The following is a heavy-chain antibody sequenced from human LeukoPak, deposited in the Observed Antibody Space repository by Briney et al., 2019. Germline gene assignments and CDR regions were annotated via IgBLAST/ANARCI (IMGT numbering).Heavy chain of an antibody. V-gene: IGHV1-46*01. Sequence: AASVKVSCKASGYTFTSYYMHWVRQAPGQGLEWMGIINPSGGSTRYAQKIPGRVTMTRDTSTSTVYMELSSLRSEGTAVYYCARGPYYGMDVWGQGTTVTVSS. CDR2: INPSGGST. CDR3: ARGPYYGMDV. J-gene: IGHJ6*02. CDR1: GYTFTSYY.